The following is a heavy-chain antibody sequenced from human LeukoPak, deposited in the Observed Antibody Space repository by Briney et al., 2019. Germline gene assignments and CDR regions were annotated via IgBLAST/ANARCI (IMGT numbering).Heavy chain of an antibody. Sequence: GESLNISCKGSGYSFTTYWIGWVRQMPGKGLEWMGIIYPGDSDTRYSPSFQGQVTISADKSISTAYLQWSSLKASDTAIYYCAKEGPGTHTAFAYWGQGTQVTVSS. D-gene: IGHD5-18*01. V-gene: IGHV5-51*01. J-gene: IGHJ4*02. CDR3: AKEGPGTHTAFAY. CDR1: GYSFTTYW. CDR2: IYPGDSDT.